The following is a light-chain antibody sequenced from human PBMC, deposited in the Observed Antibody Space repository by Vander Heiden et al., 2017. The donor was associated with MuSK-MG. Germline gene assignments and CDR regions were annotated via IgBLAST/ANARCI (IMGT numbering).Light chain of an antibody. J-gene: IGLJ3*02. Sequence: QSAPTQPASVSGSPGQSITISCTGTSSAVWCYNLLPWYQQHPGKAPKLMIYEGSKRPSGVSNRSSGSKSGNTASLTSSGLQAEDEADYYCCSYAGSSPLWVFGGGTKLTVL. V-gene: IGLV2-23*01. CDR1: SSAVWCYNL. CDR3: CSYAGSSPLWV. CDR2: EGS.